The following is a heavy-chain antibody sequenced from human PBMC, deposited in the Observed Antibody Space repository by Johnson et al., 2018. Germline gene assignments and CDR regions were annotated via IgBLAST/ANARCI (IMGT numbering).Heavy chain of an antibody. Sequence: QVQLVQSGGGVVQPGRSLRLSCAASGFTFSIYGMHWVRQAPGKGLEWVATIWYDDNNHYIDSVKGRFTISRDNAQHSLYLQMNSLTVDDTALYYCARGRYNSGRGFDYWGQGTLVTVSS. V-gene: IGHV3-33*01. CDR2: IWYDDNN. CDR3: ARGRYNSGRGFDY. D-gene: IGHD6-19*01. J-gene: IGHJ4*02. CDR1: GFTFSIYG.